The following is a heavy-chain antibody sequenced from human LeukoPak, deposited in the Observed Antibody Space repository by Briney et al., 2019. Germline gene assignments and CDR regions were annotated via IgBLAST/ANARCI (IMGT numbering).Heavy chain of an antibody. V-gene: IGHV3-23*01. CDR1: GFTFSSYA. Sequence: GGSLRLSCAASGFTFSSYAMSWVRQAPGKGLEWVSAISGSGGSTYYADSVKGRFTISRDNSKNTLYLQMNSLRAEDTAVYYCAKDRFYCSGGSCYSGNDYWGQGTLVTVSS. J-gene: IGHJ4*02. D-gene: IGHD2-15*01. CDR2: ISGSGGST. CDR3: AKDRFYCSGGSCYSGNDY.